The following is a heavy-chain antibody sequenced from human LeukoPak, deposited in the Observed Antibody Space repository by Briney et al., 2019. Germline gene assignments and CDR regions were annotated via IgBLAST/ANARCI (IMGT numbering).Heavy chain of an antibody. D-gene: IGHD2-15*01. Sequence: PGGSLRPSCEASGFSFSTYGMGWFRQAPGQGLEWVSGTSTSGAETYYVDSVKGRFTISRDNSKNTLYLLMNNLRAEDTAVYYCAIGLVRFRGTCPPVLESWGQGALVTVSS. J-gene: IGHJ4*02. CDR3: AIGLVRFRGTCPPVLES. V-gene: IGHV3-23*01. CDR1: GFSFSTYG. CDR2: TSTSGAET.